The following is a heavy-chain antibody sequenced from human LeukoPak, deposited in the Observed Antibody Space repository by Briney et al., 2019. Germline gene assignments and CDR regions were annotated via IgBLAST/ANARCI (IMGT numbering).Heavy chain of an antibody. V-gene: IGHV3-7*01. J-gene: IGHJ4*02. CDR1: GFTFTTYW. D-gene: IGHD3-22*01. CDR2: INQDGIEK. Sequence: GGSLRLSCAASGFTFTTYWMSWVRQAPGKGLEWVANINQDGIEKYYVDSVKGRFTISRDNAKNSLYLQMNSLRAEDTAVYYCARDRARITMIVVVSVDYWGQGTLVTVSS. CDR3: ARDRARITMIVVVSVDY.